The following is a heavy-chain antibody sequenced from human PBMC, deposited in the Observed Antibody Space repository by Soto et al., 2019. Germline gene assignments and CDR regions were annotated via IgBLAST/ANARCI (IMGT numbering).Heavy chain of an antibody. CDR1: GGSISSSSYY. Sequence: SETLSLTCTVPGGSISSSSYYWGWIRQPPGKGLEWIGSIYYSGSTYYNPSLKSRVTISVDTSKNQFSLKLSSVTAADTAVYYCASQRYDSSGYYYYAFDIWGQGTMVTVSS. D-gene: IGHD3-22*01. CDR2: IYYSGST. V-gene: IGHV4-39*01. J-gene: IGHJ3*02. CDR3: ASQRYDSSGYYYYAFDI.